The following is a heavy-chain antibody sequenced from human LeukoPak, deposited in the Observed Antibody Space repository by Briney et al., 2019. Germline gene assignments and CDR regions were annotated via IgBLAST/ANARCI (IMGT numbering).Heavy chain of an antibody. J-gene: IGHJ4*02. CDR1: GFTFSDAW. D-gene: IGHD1-26*01. CDR3: VTEFYGSYNF. Sequence: PGGSLRLSCAASGFTFSDAWMSWGRQAPGKGLEWVGHITSKTDGGTTDYPAPVKDRFTISRDDSRNTLYLQMNSLKTEDTAVYYCVTEFYGSYNFWGRGILVTVSS. CDR2: ITSKTDGGTT. V-gene: IGHV3-15*01.